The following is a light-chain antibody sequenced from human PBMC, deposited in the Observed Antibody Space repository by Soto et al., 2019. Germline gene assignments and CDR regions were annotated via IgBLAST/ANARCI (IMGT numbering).Light chain of an antibody. CDR1: QNILTY. V-gene: IGKV1-39*01. Sequence: DIQMTQSPSSLSASVGDRVSITCRSSQNILTYLSWYQQRAGEVPRFLIYAASSLQDGVPSRFSGSESGTEFTLTISSLQPEDFGTYYCQQSYNVPLTFGQGTKLE. CDR3: QQSYNVPLT. CDR2: AAS. J-gene: IGKJ2*01.